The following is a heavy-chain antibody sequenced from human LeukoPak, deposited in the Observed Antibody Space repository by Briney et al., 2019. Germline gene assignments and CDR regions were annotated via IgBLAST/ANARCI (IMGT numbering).Heavy chain of an antibody. Sequence: PSETLSLTCTVSGGSISSYYWSWIRQPPGKGLEWIGYVYNTGSTNHNPPLKSRATISVDTSTNQFSLKLSSVTAADTAVYYCARAAPYDSSGYYEPWGQGTLVTVSS. CDR3: ARAAPYDSSGYYEP. J-gene: IGHJ5*02. CDR2: VYNTGST. V-gene: IGHV4-59*01. CDR1: GGSISSYY. D-gene: IGHD3-22*01.